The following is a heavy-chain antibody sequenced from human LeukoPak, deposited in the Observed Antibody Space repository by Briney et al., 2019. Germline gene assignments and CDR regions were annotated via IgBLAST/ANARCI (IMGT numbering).Heavy chain of an antibody. J-gene: IGHJ5*02. D-gene: IGHD3-22*01. V-gene: IGHV4-59*08. Sequence: SETLSLTCTVSGGSISSYYWSWIRQPPGKGLEWIGHIYYSVSTNYNPSLKSRVTISVDTSKNQFSLKLSSVTAADTAVYYCARHGYYDSSGYYCWFDPWGQGTLVTVSS. CDR3: ARHGYYDSSGYYCWFDP. CDR1: GGSISSYY. CDR2: IYYSVST.